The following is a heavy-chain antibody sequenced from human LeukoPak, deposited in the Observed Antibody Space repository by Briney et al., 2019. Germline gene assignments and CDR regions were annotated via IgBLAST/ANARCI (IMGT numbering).Heavy chain of an antibody. D-gene: IGHD3-16*01. V-gene: IGHV4-59*01. J-gene: IGHJ4*02. Sequence: SETLSRTCTVSGGSISSYYWSWIRQPPGKGLEWIGYIYYSGSTNYNPSLKSRVTISVDTSKNQFSLKLSSVTAADTAVYYCARDLLGEIDYWGQGTLVTVSS. CDR1: GGSISSYY. CDR3: ARDLLGEIDY. CDR2: IYYSGST.